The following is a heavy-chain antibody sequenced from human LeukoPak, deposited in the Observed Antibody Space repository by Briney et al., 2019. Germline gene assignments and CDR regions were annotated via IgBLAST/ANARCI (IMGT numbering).Heavy chain of an antibody. CDR2: FYSGGST. Sequence: GGSLRLSCVASGFTVSSNYMSWVRQAPGKGLEWVSMFYSGGSTFYADSVKGRFTIPRESSKNTLYLQMNTLRAEGTAVYYCVTYQLLLYGFDYWGQGTLVTVSS. CDR3: VTYQLLLYGFDY. V-gene: IGHV3-66*01. CDR1: GFTVSSNY. J-gene: IGHJ4*02. D-gene: IGHD2-2*01.